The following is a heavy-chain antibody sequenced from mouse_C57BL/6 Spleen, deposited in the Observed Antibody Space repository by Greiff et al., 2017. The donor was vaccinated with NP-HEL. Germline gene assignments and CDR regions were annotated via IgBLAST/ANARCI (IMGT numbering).Heavy chain of an antibody. D-gene: IGHD2-5*01. V-gene: IGHV1-43*01. J-gene: IGHJ2*01. CDR3: ARDYSNYCDY. CDR1: GYSFTGYY. Sequence: VQLQQSGPELVKPGASVKISCKASGYSFTGYYMHWVKQSSEKSLEWIGEINPSTGGTSYNQKFKGKATLTVDKSSSTAYMQLKSLTSEDSAVYYCARDYSNYCDYWGQGTTLTVSS. CDR2: INPSTGGT.